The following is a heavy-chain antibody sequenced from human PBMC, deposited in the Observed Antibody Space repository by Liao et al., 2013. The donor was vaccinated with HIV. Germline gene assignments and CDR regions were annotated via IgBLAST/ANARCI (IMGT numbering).Heavy chain of an antibody. CDR2: IYGSGTT. V-gene: IGHV4-59*10. CDR1: GGSFSGYY. D-gene: IGHD2-2*01. Sequence: QVQLQQWGAGLLKPSETLSLTCAVYGGSFSGYYWSWIRQPAGKGLEWIGRIYGSGTTNYNPSLSGRVTMSVDRPKNQFSLKLTSVTAADTAEYYCARDTEYCSETRCSLYYFAYWGQGTLVAVSA. CDR3: ARDTEYCSETRCSLYYFAY. J-gene: IGHJ4*02.